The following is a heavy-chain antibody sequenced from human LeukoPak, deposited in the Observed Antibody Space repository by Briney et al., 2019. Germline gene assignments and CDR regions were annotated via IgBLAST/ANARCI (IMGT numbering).Heavy chain of an antibody. Sequence: GGSLRLSCAASGFTFSSYWMSWVRQAPGKGLEWVANIKQDGSEKYYVDSVKGRFTISRDNAKNSLYLQMNSLRAEDTAVYYCARSYSTQKYYDSSGYLWGQGTLVTVSS. CDR1: GFTFSSYW. D-gene: IGHD3-22*01. CDR2: IKQDGSEK. J-gene: IGHJ4*02. CDR3: ARSYSTQKYYDSSGYL. V-gene: IGHV3-7*03.